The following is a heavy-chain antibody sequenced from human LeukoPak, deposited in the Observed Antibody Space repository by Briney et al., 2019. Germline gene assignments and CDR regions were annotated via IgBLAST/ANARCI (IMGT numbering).Heavy chain of an antibody. J-gene: IGHJ4*02. Sequence: GGSLRLSCAASGFTFSSYAMSSVRQAPGKGLEWVSDISGSGGSTYYADSVKGRFTISRDNSKNTLYLQMNSLRAEDTAVYYCASMRTTYGDPGSHWGQGTRVTVSS. V-gene: IGHV3-23*01. CDR2: ISGSGGST. CDR1: GFTFSSYA. CDR3: ASMRTTYGDPGSH. D-gene: IGHD4-17*01.